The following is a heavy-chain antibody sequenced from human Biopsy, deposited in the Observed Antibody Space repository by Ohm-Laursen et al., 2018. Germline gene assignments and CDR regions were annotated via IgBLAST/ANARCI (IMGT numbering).Heavy chain of an antibody. Sequence: ASVKVSCKTSGYAFIGYFLHWVRQAPGQGFEWMGWISPKSGDTNYAHKFQGNITMTRDTSMSTAYMEMSRLRCDDTAVYYCALQSVAQMKNFDYWGQGTLVTVSS. J-gene: IGHJ4*02. CDR3: ALQSVAQMKNFDY. CDR2: ISPKSGDT. D-gene: IGHD6-19*01. V-gene: IGHV1-2*02. CDR1: GYAFIGYF.